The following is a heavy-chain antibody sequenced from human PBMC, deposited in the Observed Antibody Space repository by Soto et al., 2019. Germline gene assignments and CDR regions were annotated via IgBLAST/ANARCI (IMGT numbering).Heavy chain of an antibody. Sequence: PGGSLRLSCAASGFRFSIYAMGWVRQAPGKGLALVSAISPSGGGTYYADYVTGRLTFYRDNSRDTLYLQMTSLRADDTAVYYCVKSDRKDIWGQGTLVTVSS. D-gene: IGHD2-15*01. CDR2: ISPSGGGT. CDR1: GFRFSIYA. J-gene: IGHJ4*02. V-gene: IGHV3-23*01. CDR3: VKSDRKDI.